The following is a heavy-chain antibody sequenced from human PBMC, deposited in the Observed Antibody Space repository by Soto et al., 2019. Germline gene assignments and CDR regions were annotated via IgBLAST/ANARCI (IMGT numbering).Heavy chain of an antibody. Sequence: QITLKESGPTLVKPTQTLTLTCTFSGFSLTTSGVAVGWIRQPPGKALEWLALVYCDDDKRYSPSPKSRLTLTKDTSNKHVVLTMANMDAVYTATYCCGHRPLRRAGQREDWFGHWGQGTLVTVSS. CDR3: GHRPLRRAGQREDWFGH. D-gene: IGHD6-25*01. CDR2: VYCDDDK. CDR1: GFSLTTSGVA. J-gene: IGHJ5*02. V-gene: IGHV2-5*02.